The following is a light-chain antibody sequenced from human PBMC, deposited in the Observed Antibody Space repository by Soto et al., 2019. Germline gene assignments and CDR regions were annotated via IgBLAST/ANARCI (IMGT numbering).Light chain of an antibody. Sequence: DIQMTQSPTSLSVSVGDRVTITCRASQDIRNFVAWYQQKPGKAPKLLIYAASTLQSGVPSRFSGSGSGKDFPLTINSLQPEDAATYSCQNYSSAPAFGPGTKVEIK. V-gene: IGKV1-27*01. CDR3: QNYSSAPA. CDR2: AAS. J-gene: IGKJ3*01. CDR1: QDIRNF.